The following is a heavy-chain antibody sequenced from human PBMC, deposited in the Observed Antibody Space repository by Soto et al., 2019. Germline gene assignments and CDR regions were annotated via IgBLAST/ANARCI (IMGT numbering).Heavy chain of an antibody. D-gene: IGHD3-3*01. CDR1: GFTFSSYA. J-gene: IGHJ4*02. V-gene: IGHV3-23*01. Sequence: EVQLLESGGGLVQPGGSLRLSCAASGFTFSSYAMSWVRQAPGKGLEWVSAISGSGGSTYYADSVKGRFTISRDNSKNTLYLQMNSLRAEDTAVYYCARDGGDTIFGVVTTNFDYWGQGTLVTVSS. CDR2: ISGSGGST. CDR3: ARDGGDTIFGVVTTNFDY.